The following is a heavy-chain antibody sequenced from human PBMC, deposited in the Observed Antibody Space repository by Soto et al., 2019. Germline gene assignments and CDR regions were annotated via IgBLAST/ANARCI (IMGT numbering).Heavy chain of an antibody. CDR1: GFTFSSYG. CDR2: ISYDGSNK. J-gene: IGHJ6*02. CDR3: AKYSNFRDGYYYYGMDV. Sequence: QVQLVESGGGVVQPGRSLRLSCAASGFTFSSYGMHWVRQAPGKGLEWVAVISYDGSNKYYADSVKGRFTISRDNSKNTLYLQMNSLRAEDTAVYYCAKYSNFRDGYYYYGMDVWGQGTTVTVSS. D-gene: IGHD4-4*01. V-gene: IGHV3-30*18.